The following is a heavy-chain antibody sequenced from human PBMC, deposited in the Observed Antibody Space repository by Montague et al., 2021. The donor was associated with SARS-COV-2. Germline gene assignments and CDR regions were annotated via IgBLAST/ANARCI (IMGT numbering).Heavy chain of an antibody. Sequence: SLRLSCAASGFTFSSYGMHWVRQAPGKGLEWVAVIWYDGSNKYYADSVKGRFTISRDNSKNALYLQMNSLRAEDTAVYYCARVLSYYGMDVWGQGTTVTVSS. CDR2: IWYDGSNK. D-gene: IGHD3-10*01. CDR3: ARVLSYYGMDV. J-gene: IGHJ6*02. CDR1: GFTFSSYG. V-gene: IGHV3-33*01.